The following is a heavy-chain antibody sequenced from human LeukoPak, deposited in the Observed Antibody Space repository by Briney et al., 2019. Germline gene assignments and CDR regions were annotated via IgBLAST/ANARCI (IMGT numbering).Heavy chain of an antibody. V-gene: IGHV3-48*02. J-gene: IGHJ4*02. D-gene: IGHD3-10*01. Sequence: GGSLRLSCAASGFTFSTYSLSWVRQAPGRGLEWVSYIRSTATTIYYADSVKGRFTISRDNAESTLYLQMNSLRDEDTAVYYCATSNASGSHIDYWGQGTLVTVSS. CDR2: IRSTATTI. CDR3: ATSNASGSHIDY. CDR1: GFTFSTYS.